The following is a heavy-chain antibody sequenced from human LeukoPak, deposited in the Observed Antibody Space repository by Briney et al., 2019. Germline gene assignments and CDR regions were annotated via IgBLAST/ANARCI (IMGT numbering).Heavy chain of an antibody. V-gene: IGHV3-21*01. D-gene: IGHD1-26*01. Sequence: GGSLRLSCAASGFMFSAYTMNWVRQAPGKGLEWVSSISRSSSYIYYADSVKGRFTISRDNAKNSLHLQMSSLRAEDTAVYYCARDSANVVGAKSIFDYWGQGALVTVSS. CDR2: ISRSSSYI. CDR3: ARDSANVVGAKSIFDY. CDR1: GFMFSAYT. J-gene: IGHJ4*02.